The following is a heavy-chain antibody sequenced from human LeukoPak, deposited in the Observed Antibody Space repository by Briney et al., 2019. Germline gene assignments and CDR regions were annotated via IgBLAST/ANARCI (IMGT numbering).Heavy chain of an antibody. V-gene: IGHV3-23*01. D-gene: IGHD3-16*01. CDR3: ARDLAGAAGY. J-gene: IGHJ4*02. CDR2: LRGGGET. CDR1: GFSFTNYA. Sequence: PGGSLGLSCAASGFSFTNYAMSWVRQAPARGPEWVSSLRGGGETFYADSVKGRFTLSRDDSRNTVYLQLNNLRVEDTAVYYCARDLAGAAGYWGQGTLVTVSS.